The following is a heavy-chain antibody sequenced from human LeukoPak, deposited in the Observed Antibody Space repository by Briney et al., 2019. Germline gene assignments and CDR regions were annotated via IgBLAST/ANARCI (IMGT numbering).Heavy chain of an antibody. Sequence: PSETLSLTCTVSGGSISSSTYYWSWIRQPAGKGLEWIGRIHTSGSTNYNPSLKSRVTISVDTSKNQFSLKLSSVTAADTAVYYCARVDSFRSDAFDIWGQGTMVTVSS. J-gene: IGHJ3*02. V-gene: IGHV4-61*02. CDR2: IHTSGST. D-gene: IGHD1-14*01. CDR3: ARVDSFRSDAFDI. CDR1: GGSISSSTYY.